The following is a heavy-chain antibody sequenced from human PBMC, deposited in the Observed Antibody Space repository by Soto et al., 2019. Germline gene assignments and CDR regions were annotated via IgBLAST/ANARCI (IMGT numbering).Heavy chain of an antibody. CDR3: AAGPYRVDVLGQAY. CDR1: GYTLTELS. J-gene: IGHJ4*02. V-gene: IGHV1-24*01. D-gene: IGHD2-8*02. CDR2: FDPEIGET. Sequence: QVQVVQSGAEVKKPGASVKVSCKVSGYTLTELSMHWVRQAPGKGLEWMGGFDPEIGETLYAQKFQGRVSMTDDTSTDTAYMELSSLTSGDTAVYYCAAGPYRVDVLGQAYWGQGTLVTVSS.